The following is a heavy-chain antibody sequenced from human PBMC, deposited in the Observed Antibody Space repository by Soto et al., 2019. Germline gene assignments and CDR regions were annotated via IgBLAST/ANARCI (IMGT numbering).Heavy chain of an antibody. Sequence: EASVKVCCKASGVTFSSYAISWVRQAPGQGLEWMGGIIPIFGTANYAQKFQGRVTITADESTSTAYMELSSLRSEDTAVYYCASDRRGHGATADYYFDYWGQGTLVTVSS. V-gene: IGHV1-69*13. CDR1: GVTFSSYA. J-gene: IGHJ4*02. CDR3: ASDRRGHGATADYYFDY. D-gene: IGHD1-26*01. CDR2: IIPIFGTA.